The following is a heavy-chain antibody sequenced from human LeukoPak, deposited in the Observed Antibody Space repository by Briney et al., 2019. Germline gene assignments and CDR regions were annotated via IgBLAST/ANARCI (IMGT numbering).Heavy chain of an antibody. CDR3: PKKLPGASYYFDF. J-gene: IGHJ4*02. CDR1: AFSSTNFD. D-gene: IGHD7-27*01. V-gene: IGHV3-23*01. Sequence: GRSLRLSSIPSAFSSTNFDITWVRQTPGSWLEYASRFGSGGYTFYAGSSKGRFSISRDISQTTVYLQMNSLGVEATAMIFCPKKLPGASYYFDFWGQGTLVAVSS. CDR2: FGSGGYT.